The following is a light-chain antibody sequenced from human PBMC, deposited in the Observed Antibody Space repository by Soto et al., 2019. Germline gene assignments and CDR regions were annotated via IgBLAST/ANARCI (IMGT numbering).Light chain of an antibody. J-gene: IGKJ5*01. CDR2: GAS. V-gene: IGKV3-15*01. CDR3: QQFHDRTPIT. CDR1: QSVGNE. Sequence: EIVMTQSPVTLSVSPGERATLSCRASQSVGNELAWYQQKPGQAPRLLMHGASTRATGIPARFSGSGSGTEFSLTISGLQSEDFAVYYCQQFHDRTPITFGQGTRLEIK.